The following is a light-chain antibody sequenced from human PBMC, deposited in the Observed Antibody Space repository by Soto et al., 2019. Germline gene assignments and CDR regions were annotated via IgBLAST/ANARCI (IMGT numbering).Light chain of an antibody. V-gene: IGKV3-20*01. J-gene: IGKJ2*01. CDR3: QQYGSSPYT. Sequence: EIVLTQSPGTLSLSPGERATLSCRASQSVSSSYLAWYQQKPGQAPRLLVYSASSRATSIPDRFSGSGSGTDFTLTISRLEPEDFAVYYCQQYGSSPYTFRQGTKLEIK. CDR1: QSVSSSY. CDR2: SAS.